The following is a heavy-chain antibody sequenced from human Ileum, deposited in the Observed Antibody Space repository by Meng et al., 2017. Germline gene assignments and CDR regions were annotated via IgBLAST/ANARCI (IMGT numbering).Heavy chain of an antibody. J-gene: IGHJ4*01. D-gene: IGHD2-21*01. V-gene: IGHV3-64*01. CDR1: GITFSTSS. CDR2: ISGSGDRL. CDR3: ATWTIASYNDY. Sequence: GGSLRLSCEASGITFSTSSMHWVRQAPGKGLQYVSAISGSGDRLYYTNSVKGRFTISRDNSKNTLYLQMDTVRVEDMAVYYCATWTIASYNDYWGQGTQVTVSS.